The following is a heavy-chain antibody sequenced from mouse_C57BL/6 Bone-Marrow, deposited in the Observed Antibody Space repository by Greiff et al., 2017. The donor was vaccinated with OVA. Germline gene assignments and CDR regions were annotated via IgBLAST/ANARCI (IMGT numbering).Heavy chain of an antibody. CDR2: IYPGNSDT. J-gene: IGHJ1*03. CDR3: TRGDANKKETLRPDRYFGI. V-gene: IGHV1-5*01. D-gene: IGHD3-2*01. Sequence: VQLQQSGTVLARPGASVKMSCKTSGYTFTSYWMHWVKQRPGQGLQWIGAIYPGNSDTSYNQKFKGKAKLTAVTSASTAYMELSRLTNEDSAVYYCTRGDANKKETLRPDRYFGIWGTGTTGTVSS. CDR1: GYTFTSYW.